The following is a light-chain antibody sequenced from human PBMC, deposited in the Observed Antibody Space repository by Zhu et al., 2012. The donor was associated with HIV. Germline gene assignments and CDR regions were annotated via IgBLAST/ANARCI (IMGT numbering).Light chain of an antibody. J-gene: IGKJ2*01. CDR1: QSIRSDC. V-gene: IGKV3-20*01. Sequence: EIVLTQSPGTLALSPGERATLSCRASQSIRSDCLAWYQQKPGQAPRLLMYDVSTRATGFPDRLSGSGSGTDFTLTISRLEPEDFAVYSCQQYANSPYTFGQGTRLEI. CDR3: QQYANSPYT. CDR2: DVS.